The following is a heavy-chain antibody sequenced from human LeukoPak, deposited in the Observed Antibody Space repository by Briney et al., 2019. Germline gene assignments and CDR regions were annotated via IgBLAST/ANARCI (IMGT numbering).Heavy chain of an antibody. CDR2: IKSKNDGGTT. Sequence: GGSLRLSCAASGITFTSAWMGWVCQGPGKGEEWVGRIKSKNDGGTTDYAAPVRGRFTISTDDSTITSYLQMNNLKIEDTAVYYCTTDGGITIRPLFDFWGQGTLVTVYS. J-gene: IGHJ4*02. D-gene: IGHD1-14*01. V-gene: IGHV3-15*01. CDR1: GITFTSAW. CDR3: TTDGGITIRPLFDF.